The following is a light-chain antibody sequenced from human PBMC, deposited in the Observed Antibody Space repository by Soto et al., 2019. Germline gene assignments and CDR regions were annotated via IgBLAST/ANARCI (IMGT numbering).Light chain of an antibody. CDR1: QNIYSY. CDR2: AAS. Sequence: DIQMTQAPSSLSTSVGDSVTITCRASQNIYSYLNWYHQTSGKAPKLLISAASTLQDGVPSRFSGSGSGTDFTLTISSVQPEDFATYYCHQSYNRPYWFGEGTKLEFK. J-gene: IGKJ2*01. CDR3: HQSYNRPYW. V-gene: IGKV1-39*01.